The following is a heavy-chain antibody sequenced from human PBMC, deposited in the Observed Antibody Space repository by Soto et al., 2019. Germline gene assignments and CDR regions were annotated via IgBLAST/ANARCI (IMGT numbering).Heavy chain of an antibody. D-gene: IGHD2-2*01. V-gene: IGHV4-39*01. J-gene: IGHJ4*02. Sequence: SGTLSLTCSVSGASISSRDYYWGWIRQTPGKGLEWIGNIDYNGVTYYNPSLKSRVTVSKDTSKNQFSLKLASVTAADTAIYYCGRVMIGTSRHTDSDYWGQGTQVTVSS. CDR1: GASISSRDYY. CDR3: GRVMIGTSRHTDSDY. CDR2: IDYNGVT.